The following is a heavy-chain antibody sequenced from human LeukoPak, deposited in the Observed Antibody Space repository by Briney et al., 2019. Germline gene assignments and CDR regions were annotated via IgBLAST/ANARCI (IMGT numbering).Heavy chain of an antibody. Sequence: GGSLRLSCAASGFTFSSYGMSWVRQAPGKGLEWASVISWDGGSTYYADSVKGRFTISRDNSINSLYLQMNSLRAEDTALYYCAKDDRAVAGTGYFDYWGQGTLVTVSS. CDR1: GFTFSSYG. CDR2: ISWDGGST. V-gene: IGHV3-43D*03. CDR3: AKDDRAVAGTGYFDY. D-gene: IGHD6-19*01. J-gene: IGHJ4*02.